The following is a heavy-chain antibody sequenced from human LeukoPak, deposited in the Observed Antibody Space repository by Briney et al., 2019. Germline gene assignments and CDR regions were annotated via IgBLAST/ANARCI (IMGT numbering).Heavy chain of an antibody. CDR3: ARARSIVVVPAAGGIIFAAFDI. D-gene: IGHD2-2*01. CDR2: IIPIFGTA. V-gene: IGHV1-69*05. J-gene: IGHJ3*02. Sequence: SVKVSCKASGGTFSSYAISWVRQAPGQGLEWMGGIIPIFGTANYAQKFQGRVTITTDESTSTAYMELSSLRSEDTAVYYCARARSIVVVPAAGGIIFAAFDIWGQGTMVTVSS. CDR1: GGTFSSYA.